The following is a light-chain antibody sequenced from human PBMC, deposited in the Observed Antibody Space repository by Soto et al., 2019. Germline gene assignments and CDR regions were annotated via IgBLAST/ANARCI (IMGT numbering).Light chain of an antibody. V-gene: IGLV1-44*01. CDR3: AAWDDRLNGPV. Sequence: QSVVTQPPSASGTPGQRVTISCSGSSSNIGTSTVSWYQQLPGTAPKLLIYSNDQRPSGVPDRFSGSKSGTSASLAISGLQSEDEADYYCAAWDDRLNGPVFGGGTKLNVL. J-gene: IGLJ2*01. CDR2: SND. CDR1: SSNIGTST.